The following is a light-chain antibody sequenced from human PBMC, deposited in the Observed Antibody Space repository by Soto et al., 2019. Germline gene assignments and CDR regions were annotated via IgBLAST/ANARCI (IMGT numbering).Light chain of an antibody. J-gene: IGKJ5*01. CDR3: QQYGSSLSIT. V-gene: IGKV3-20*01. Sequence: ALWLSQGSLSFASGESADLCGRRSKSGSSSYLAWYQQKPGQAPRLLIYGASSRATGIPDRFSGSGSGTDFTLTISTLESEYFAVYYCQQYGSSLSITFGQGTRLEIK. CDR1: KSGSSSY. CDR2: GAS.